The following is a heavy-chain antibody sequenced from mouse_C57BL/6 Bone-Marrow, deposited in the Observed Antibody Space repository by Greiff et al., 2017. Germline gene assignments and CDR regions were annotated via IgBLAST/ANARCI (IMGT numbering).Heavy chain of an antibody. Sequence: DVHLVESGGGLVKPGGSLKISCAASGFTFSSYAMSWVRQTPEKRLEWVATISDGGSYTSYPDNVKGRFTISRDNAKNNLYLQMSHLKSEDTAMYYCARGVTSVDYFDYWGQGTTLTVSS. J-gene: IGHJ2*01. CDR2: ISDGGSYT. CDR3: ARGVTSVDYFDY. CDR1: GFTFSSYA. V-gene: IGHV5-4*01. D-gene: IGHD1-1*01.